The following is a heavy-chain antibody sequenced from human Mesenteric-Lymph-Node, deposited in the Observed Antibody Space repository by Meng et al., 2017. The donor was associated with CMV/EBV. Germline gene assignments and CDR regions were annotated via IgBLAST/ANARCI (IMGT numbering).Heavy chain of an antibody. J-gene: IGHJ4*02. CDR2: INHSGST. V-gene: IGHV4-34*01. Sequence: QVHLQQWGAGLLKPSETMSLTCAVYGGSFSAYYWSWIRQPPGKGLEWIGEINHSGSTNYNPSLKSRITISVDTSKNQFSLKLTSVTAADTAVYFCASLAPLNNTKDKIPSGYWGQGTLVTVSS. D-gene: IGHD1-14*01. CDR1: GGSFSAYY. CDR3: ASLAPLNNTKDKIPSGY.